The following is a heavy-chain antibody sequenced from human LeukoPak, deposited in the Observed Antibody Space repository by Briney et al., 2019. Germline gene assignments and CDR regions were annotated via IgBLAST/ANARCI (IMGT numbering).Heavy chain of an antibody. CDR2: LYYSGNT. CDR3: ARYSISFDAFDI. J-gene: IGHJ3*02. CDR1: GGSISSGGYS. Sequence: SQTLSLTCAVSGGSISSGGYSWSWIRQPPGKGLEWIGNLYYSGNTYYNPSLKGRVTLSVDTSKNQFSLKLRPVTAADTAIFYCARYSISFDAFDIWGQGTMVTVSS. D-gene: IGHD4-11*01. V-gene: IGHV4-30-2*03.